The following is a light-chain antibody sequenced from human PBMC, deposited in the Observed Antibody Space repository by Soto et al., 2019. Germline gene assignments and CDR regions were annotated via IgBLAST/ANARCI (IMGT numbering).Light chain of an antibody. V-gene: IGLV1-36*01. J-gene: IGLJ2*01. CDR3: ASWDDNLNGPV. CDR1: SSNIGNNS. CDR2: YDD. Sequence: QSVLTQPPSVSEATRQGVTISCSGSSSNIGNNSVNWYQQFPGKAPKLLIYYDDMLYSGVSDRFSGSKSGTSASLAISGLQSEDEADYYCASWDDNLNGPVFGRGTQLTVL.